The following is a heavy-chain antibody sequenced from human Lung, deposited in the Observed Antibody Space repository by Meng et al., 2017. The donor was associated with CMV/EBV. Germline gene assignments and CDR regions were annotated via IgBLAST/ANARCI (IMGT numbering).Heavy chain of an antibody. CDR3: ARDFKTRRGIFGTVSGGYYGMDA. Sequence: SVKVSCKAPGGTFDNYAISWVRQAPGQGLEWMGGINPILSMATYPQRFQGRVTITADKSTTTAYMELSSLRSEDTALYYCARDFKTRRGIFGTVSGGYYGMDAWGQGPTVTVSS. D-gene: IGHD3-3*01. V-gene: IGHV1-69*10. CDR2: INPILSMA. J-gene: IGHJ6*02. CDR1: GGTFDNYA.